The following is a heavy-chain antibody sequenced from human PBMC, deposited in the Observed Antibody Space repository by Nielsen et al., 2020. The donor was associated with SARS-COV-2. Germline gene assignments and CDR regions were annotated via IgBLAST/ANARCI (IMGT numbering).Heavy chain of an antibody. D-gene: IGHD5-18*01. CDR3: AKSAYSYGQGYFDY. CDR2: ISSSSSYI. CDR1: GFTFSSYS. Sequence: GGSLRLSCAASGFTFSSYSMNWVRQAPGKGLEWVSSISSSSSYIYYADSVKGRFTISRDNAKNSLYLQMNSLRAEDTAVYYCAKSAYSYGQGYFDYWGQGTLVTVSS. J-gene: IGHJ4*02. V-gene: IGHV3-21*04.